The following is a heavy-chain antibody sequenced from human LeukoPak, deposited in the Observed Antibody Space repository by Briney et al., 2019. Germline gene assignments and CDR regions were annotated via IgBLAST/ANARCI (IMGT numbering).Heavy chain of an antibody. CDR1: GFTFSDYY. D-gene: IGHD2-15*01. V-gene: IGHV3-11*03. Sequence: GGSLRLSYAPSGFTFSDYYMSWIRQAPGKGLEWVSYISSSSSYTNYADSVKGRFTISRDNAKNSLYLQMNSLRAEDTALYYCVAQTIVVVVAATVPWSQGTLVTVSS. CDR2: ISSSSSYT. J-gene: IGHJ5*02. CDR3: VAQTIVVVVAATVP.